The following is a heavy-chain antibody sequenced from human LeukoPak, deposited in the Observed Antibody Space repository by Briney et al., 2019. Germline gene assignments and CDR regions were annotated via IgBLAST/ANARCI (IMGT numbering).Heavy chain of an antibody. CDR1: GFTFDDYA. CDR2: ISWNSGSI. J-gene: IGHJ6*02. D-gene: IGHD3-10*01. CDR3: AKGGYGSGTYHGMDV. Sequence: PGRSLRLSCAASGFTFDDYAMHWVRQAPGKGLEWVSGISWNSGSIGYADSVKGRFTISRDNAKNSLYLQMNSLRAEDTALYYCAKGGYGSGTYHGMDVWGQGTTVTVSS. V-gene: IGHV3-9*01.